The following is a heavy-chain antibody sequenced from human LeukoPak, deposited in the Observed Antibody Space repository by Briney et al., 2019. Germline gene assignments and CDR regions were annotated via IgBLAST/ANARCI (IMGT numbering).Heavy chain of an antibody. D-gene: IGHD3-22*01. CDR2: IYYTGST. CDR1: GGSISSYY. V-gene: IGHV4-59*08. CDR3: ARIFYDSRGYYYVDALDV. J-gene: IGHJ3*01. Sequence: PSETLSLTCTVSGGSISSYYWSWIRQPPGKGLEWVGYIYYTGSTSYNPSLKSRLTISVDTSKNQLSLKLTSVTAADTAVYYCARIFYDSRGYYYVDALDVWGQGTMVTVSS.